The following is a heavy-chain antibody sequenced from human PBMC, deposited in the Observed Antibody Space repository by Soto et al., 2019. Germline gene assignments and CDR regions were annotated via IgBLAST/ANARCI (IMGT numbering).Heavy chain of an antibody. D-gene: IGHD6-19*01. J-gene: IGHJ6*02. V-gene: IGHV5-51*01. CDR2: IDPGDSDT. CDR3: ARHIAVAGTYGMDV. Sequence: GESLKISCKVSGYTFTSCWIGWMRQMPGKGLESMGIIDPGDSDTRYSPSFQGQVTISVDKSISTAYLQWTSLKASDTAMYYCARHIAVAGTYGMDVSGQGTTVTVSS. CDR1: GYTFTSCW.